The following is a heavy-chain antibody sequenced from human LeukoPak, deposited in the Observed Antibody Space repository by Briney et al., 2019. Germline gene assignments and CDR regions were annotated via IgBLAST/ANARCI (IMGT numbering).Heavy chain of an antibody. Sequence: SETLSLTCAVYGGSFNGYYWSWIPQPPGKGLEWIREINHSGSTNYNPSLKSRVTISVDTSKNQFSLKLSSVTAADTAVYYCVRDFDYWGQGTLVTVYS. J-gene: IGHJ4*02. CDR2: INHSGST. CDR3: VRDFDY. V-gene: IGHV4-34*01. CDR1: GGSFNGYY.